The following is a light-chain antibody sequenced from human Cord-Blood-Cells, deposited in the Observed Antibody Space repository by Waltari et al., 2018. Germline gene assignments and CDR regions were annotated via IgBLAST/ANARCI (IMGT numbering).Light chain of an antibody. CDR1: SSDVGSYNL. CDR3: CSYAGSITYV. Sequence: QSALTQPASVSGSPGQSITISCTGTSSDVGSYNLVSWYQQHPGKAPKLMIYEVSKRASGVSNRFSGSKSGNTASLTISGLQAEDEADYYCCSYAGSITYVFGTGTKVTVL. V-gene: IGLV2-23*02. CDR2: EVS. J-gene: IGLJ1*01.